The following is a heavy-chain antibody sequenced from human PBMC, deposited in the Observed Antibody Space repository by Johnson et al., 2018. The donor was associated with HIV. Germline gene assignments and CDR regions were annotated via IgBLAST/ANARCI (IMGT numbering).Heavy chain of an antibody. CDR2: MSCDANNR. J-gene: IGHJ3*01. D-gene: IGHD2-15*01. CDR3: ARTCCGGNCYGGNDAFDF. Sequence: VESGGGGGQPGKARRRSCAASGFTFRNYAMHWVRQAPGKGLEWVALMSCDANNRYYADSVKGQFTISTDNSLNTSYLQMSNLRAEDTAVYYCARTCCGGNCYGGNDAFDFWGQGTMVTVSS. V-gene: IGHV3-30-3*01. CDR1: GFTFRNYA.